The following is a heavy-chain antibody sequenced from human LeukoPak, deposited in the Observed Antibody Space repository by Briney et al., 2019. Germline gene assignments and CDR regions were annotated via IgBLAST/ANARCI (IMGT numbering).Heavy chain of an antibody. J-gene: IGHJ6*02. V-gene: IGHV1-18*01. CDR2: ISACNGNT. CDR3: ARAKVASHPYYYCAMDV. CDR1: GYTFASYV. Sequence: ASVKVSCKASGYTFASYVITWVRQAPGQGLEWMGWISACNGNTNYAQKLQGRVTMTTDTSTSTAYMELRSLRSDDTAVYFCARAKVASHPYYYCAMDVWGQGTTVTVSS. D-gene: IGHD5-12*01.